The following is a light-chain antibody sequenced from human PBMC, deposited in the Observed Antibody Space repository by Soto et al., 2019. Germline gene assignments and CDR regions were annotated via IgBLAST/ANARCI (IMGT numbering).Light chain of an antibody. V-gene: IGLV3-21*02. CDR3: QVWDNSSNHVV. J-gene: IGLJ2*01. Sequence: SYVLTQPPSVSVAPGQTARITCGGNNIGGYSVHWYQQKPGQAPVLVVYDDTDRPSGIPERFSGSNSGNTATLTISRVEAGDEADYYCQVWDNSSNHVVFGGGTKLTVL. CDR2: DDT. CDR1: NIGGYS.